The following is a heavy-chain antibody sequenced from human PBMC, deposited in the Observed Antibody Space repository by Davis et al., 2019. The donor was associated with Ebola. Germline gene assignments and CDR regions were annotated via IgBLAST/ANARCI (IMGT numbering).Heavy chain of an antibody. CDR2: IYRDGRM. V-gene: IGHV3-53*01. Sequence: GGSLRLSCVGSGFSVSDKYMSWVRQAPGKGLEWVSVIYRDGRMYHADSVKGRFTISRDNSKNTLYLQMNGLRVEDTAIYYCAKDTSNIWFDIWGQGTMVTVSS. D-gene: IGHD1-26*01. J-gene: IGHJ3*02. CDR1: GFSVSDKY. CDR3: AKDTSNIWFDI.